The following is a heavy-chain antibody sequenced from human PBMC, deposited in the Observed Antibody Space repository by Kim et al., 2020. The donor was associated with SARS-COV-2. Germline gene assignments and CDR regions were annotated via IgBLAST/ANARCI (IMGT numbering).Heavy chain of an antibody. Sequence: GGSLRLSCAASGFTVSSYSMYWVRQAPGKGLEWVSFIYGGGSRIDYADSVRGRFTSSRDTSKNTVYLQMNSLRAEDTAKYYCARDYVGYSCGNWGQGTLVPSSS. J-gene: IGHJ4*02. D-gene: IGHD6-25*01. CDR1: GFTVSSYS. CDR3: ARDYVGYSCGN. CDR2: IYGGGSRI. V-gene: IGHV3-23*03.